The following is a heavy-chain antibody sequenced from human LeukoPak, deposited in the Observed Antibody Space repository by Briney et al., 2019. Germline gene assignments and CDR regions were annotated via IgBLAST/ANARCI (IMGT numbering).Heavy chain of an antibody. Sequence: SETLSLTCTVSGGSISSDYWSWIRQPPGKGLEWIGYIYYSGSTNYNPSLKSRVTISVDTSKNQFSLKLSSVTAADTAVYYCARESTGGYSYGSFDYWGQGTLVTVSS. CDR2: IYYSGST. CDR3: ARESTGGYSYGSFDY. D-gene: IGHD5-18*01. CDR1: GGSISSDY. J-gene: IGHJ4*02. V-gene: IGHV4-59*01.